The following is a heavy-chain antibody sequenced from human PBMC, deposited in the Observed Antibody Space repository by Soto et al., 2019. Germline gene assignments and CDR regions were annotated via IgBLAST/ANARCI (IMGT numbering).Heavy chain of an antibody. CDR3: ARGMTTVTTYDD. CDR2: IYHSGST. CDR1: GGSISSGGYS. J-gene: IGHJ4*02. V-gene: IGHV4-30-2*01. D-gene: IGHD4-17*01. Sequence: QLQMQESGSELVKPSQTLSLTCAVSGGSISSGGYSWSWIRQPPGKGLEWIGYIYHSGSTYYNPSLKSRVTISVDRSKNQFSLKLSSVTAADTAVYYCARGMTTVTTYDDWGQGTLVTVSS.